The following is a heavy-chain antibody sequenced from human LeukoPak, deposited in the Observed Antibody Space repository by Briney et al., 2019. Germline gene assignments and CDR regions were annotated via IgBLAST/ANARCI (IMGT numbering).Heavy chain of an antibody. D-gene: IGHD3-3*01. Sequence: GGSLRLSCAASGFTFSDYYMSWIRQAPGKGLEWVSYISSSGSTIYYADSVKGRFTISRDNAKNSLYLQMNSLRAEDTAVYYCARAPYYDFWSGYFFQHWGQGTLVTVSS. J-gene: IGHJ1*01. CDR1: GFTFSDYY. CDR2: ISSSGSTI. V-gene: IGHV3-11*04. CDR3: ARAPYYDFWSGYFFQH.